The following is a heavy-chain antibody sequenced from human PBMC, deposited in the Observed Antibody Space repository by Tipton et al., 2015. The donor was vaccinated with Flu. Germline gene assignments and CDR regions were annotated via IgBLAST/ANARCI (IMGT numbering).Heavy chain of an antibody. J-gene: IGHJ3*02. CDR3: ARDGGRITMIVGGAFDI. CDR2: IYTSEST. CDR1: GGSISSYY. Sequence: TLSLTCTVSGGSISSYYWSWIRQPAGKGLEWIGRIYTSESTNYNPSLKSRVTMSVDTSKNQFSLKLSSVTAADTAVYYCARDGGRITMIVGGAFDIWGQGTMVTVSS. D-gene: IGHD3-22*01. V-gene: IGHV4-4*07.